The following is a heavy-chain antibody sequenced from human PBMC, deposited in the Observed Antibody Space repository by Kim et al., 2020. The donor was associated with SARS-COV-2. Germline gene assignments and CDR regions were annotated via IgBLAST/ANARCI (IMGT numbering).Heavy chain of an antibody. Sequence: GGSLRLSCAASGFTFSNSAMSWVRQAPGKGLEWVSVIYSGGSSPSFADSVKGRFTISRDNSKNTVYLQMNSLRAEDTAVYYCAKDRVAQYAMDVWGQGTTVTVSS. J-gene: IGHJ6*02. CDR2: IYSGGSSP. V-gene: IGHV3-23*03. CDR1: GFTFSNSA. CDR3: AKDRVAQYAMDV.